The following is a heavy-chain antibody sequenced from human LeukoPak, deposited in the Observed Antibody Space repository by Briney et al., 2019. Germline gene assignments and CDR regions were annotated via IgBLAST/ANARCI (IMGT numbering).Heavy chain of an antibody. CDR3: AKDLDTMVRGVPDY. CDR1: GFTFSSYA. CDR2: ISGSGGST. V-gene: IGHV3-23*01. J-gene: IGHJ4*02. Sequence: PGRSLRLSCAASGFTFSSYAMSWVRQAPGKGLEWVSAISGSGGSTYYADSVKGRFTISRDNSKNTLYLQMNSLTAEDTAVYYCAKDLDTMVRGVPDYWGQGTLVTVSS. D-gene: IGHD3-10*01.